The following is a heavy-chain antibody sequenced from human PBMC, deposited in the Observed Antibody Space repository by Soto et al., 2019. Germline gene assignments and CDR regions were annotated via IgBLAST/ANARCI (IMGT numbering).Heavy chain of an antibody. V-gene: IGHV3-21*01. CDR3: ARSLWSLYWDYYYYGMDV. CDR1: GFTFSSYS. Sequence: GGSLRLSCAASGFTFSSYSMNWVRQAPWKGLEWVSSISSSSSYIYYSDSVKGRFTISRDNAKNSLYLQMNSLRAEDTAVYYCARSLWSLYWDYYYYGMDVWGQGTTVTVSS. J-gene: IGHJ6*02. D-gene: IGHD3-3*01. CDR2: ISSSSSYI.